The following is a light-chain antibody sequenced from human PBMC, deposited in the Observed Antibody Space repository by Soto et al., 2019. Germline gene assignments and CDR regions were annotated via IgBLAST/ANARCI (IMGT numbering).Light chain of an antibody. J-gene: IGKJ4*01. Sequence: EIVMTQSPGTLSLSPGEGATLSCRASRSINSNYLAWYQQKPGQAPSLLTYGASRRATDVPDRFSASGSGTDFALTISGLEPEDVAVYYCQQYISSPLTFGGGTKVEI. CDR3: QQYISSPLT. V-gene: IGKV3-20*01. CDR2: GAS. CDR1: RSINSNY.